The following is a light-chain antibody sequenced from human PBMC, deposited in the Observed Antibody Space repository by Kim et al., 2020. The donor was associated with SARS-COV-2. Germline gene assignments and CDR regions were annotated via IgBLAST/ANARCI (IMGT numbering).Light chain of an antibody. Sequence: QSVLTQPPSASGTPGQRVTISCSGSSSNIGRNTVNWYQQFPGTAPQLLIDTDDRRPSRVSDRVSCSKSGTSASLAISALRSEDEADYYCATWDDRLDVWMFGEGTQLTVL. CDR1: SSNIGRNT. J-gene: IGLJ3*02. CDR2: TDD. V-gene: IGLV1-44*01. CDR3: ATWDDRLDVWM.